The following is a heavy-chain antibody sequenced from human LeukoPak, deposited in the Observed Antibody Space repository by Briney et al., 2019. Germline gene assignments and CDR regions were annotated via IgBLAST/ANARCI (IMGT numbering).Heavy chain of an antibody. CDR1: GFHFSSYA. J-gene: IGHJ4*02. CDR3: ARTRGPNVFGGVHDY. D-gene: IGHD3-16*01. V-gene: IGHV3-23*01. CDR2: ISGGGGST. Sequence: GGSLRLSCAASGFHFSSYAMSWVRQAPGKGLEWVSGISGGGGSTYYADSVRGRFTISRDNSKNTLYLQVNSLRAEGTAVYYCARTRGPNVFGGVHDYWGQGTLVTVSS.